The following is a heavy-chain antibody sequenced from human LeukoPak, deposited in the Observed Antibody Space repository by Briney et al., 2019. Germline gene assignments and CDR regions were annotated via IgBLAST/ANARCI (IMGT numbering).Heavy chain of an antibody. Sequence: PSETLSLTCTVSGGSISSYYWSWIRQPAGKGLEWIGRIHASGTTNYNPSLKSRVTMSVDTSKNQFSLKLSSVTAADTALYYCARDKGGTYSRHFDYWGQGALVTVSS. CDR2: IHASGTT. CDR1: GGSISSYY. V-gene: IGHV4-4*07. CDR3: ARDKGGTYSRHFDY. D-gene: IGHD1-26*01. J-gene: IGHJ4*02.